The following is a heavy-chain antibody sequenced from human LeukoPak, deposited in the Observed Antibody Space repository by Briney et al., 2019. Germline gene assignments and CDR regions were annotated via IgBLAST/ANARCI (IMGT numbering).Heavy chain of an antibody. CDR2: INYSGST. CDR3: ATQTGYYNPFDN. V-gene: IGHV4-59*01. D-gene: IGHD3-9*01. J-gene: IGHJ4*02. CDR1: GGSISSYY. Sequence: SETLSLTCTVSGGSISSYYWSWIRQPPGKGLEWIGYINYSGSTNYNPSLKSRVTISVDTSKNQFSLKLSSVTAAVTAVYYCATQTGYYNPFDNWGQGTLVTVSS.